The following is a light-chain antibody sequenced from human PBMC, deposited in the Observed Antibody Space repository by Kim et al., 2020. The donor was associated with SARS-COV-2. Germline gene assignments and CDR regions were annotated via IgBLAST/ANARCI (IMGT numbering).Light chain of an antibody. V-gene: IGLV7-46*01. CDR3: LLYYSGARV. CDR2: DTN. Sequence: PGRTVTLTCGSTTGSVTSNHYAFWFKQKPGKAPRTLIYDTNKRQSWTPTRFSGSLRGGEAALTLSGAQPEDEADYYCLLYYSGARVFGGGTQLTVL. CDR1: TGSVTSNHY. J-gene: IGLJ3*02.